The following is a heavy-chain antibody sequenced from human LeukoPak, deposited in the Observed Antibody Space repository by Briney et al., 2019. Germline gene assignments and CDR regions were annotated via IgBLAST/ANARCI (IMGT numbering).Heavy chain of an antibody. V-gene: IGHV3-7*01. Sequence: GGSLRLSCVVSGFTFSRCWMNWVRQAPGKGLEWVAHINPDGRDTYYVDSVKGRFTISRDNAQNSMYLQMNSLRVEDTAVYYCTSWGDTTAEYFQRWGQGTLVTVSS. J-gene: IGHJ1*01. CDR2: INPDGRDT. D-gene: IGHD2-21*02. CDR3: TSWGDTTAEYFQR. CDR1: GFTFSRCW.